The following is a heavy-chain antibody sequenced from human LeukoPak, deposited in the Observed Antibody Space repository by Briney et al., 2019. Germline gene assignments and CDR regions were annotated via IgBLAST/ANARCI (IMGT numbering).Heavy chain of an antibody. CDR2: IRGVSNTE. CDR1: GFTFSSYW. V-gene: IGHV3-21*01. D-gene: IGHD2-8*01. CDR3: ARDDAIAFSFFVD. J-gene: IGHJ4*02. Sequence: PGGSLRLSCAASGFTFSSYWMSWVRQAPGKGLEWVSSIRGVSNTEFYSDSVKGRFTISRDNAKNSLFLQMNSLRVEDTAVYFCARDDAIAFSFFVDWGQGTPVTVSS.